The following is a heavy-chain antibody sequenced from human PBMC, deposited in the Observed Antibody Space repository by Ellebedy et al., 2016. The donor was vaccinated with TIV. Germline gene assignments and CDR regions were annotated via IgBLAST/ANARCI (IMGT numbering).Heavy chain of an antibody. J-gene: IGHJ4*02. CDR1: GFTFSSYW. V-gene: IGHV3-7*04. CDR3: ARAGRPLDY. D-gene: IGHD3-10*01. Sequence: PGGSLRLSCAASGFTFSSYWMSWVRQAPGKGLEWVANIKQDESEKYYVGSVKGRFTVSRDNAENSLYLQMNSLRADDSAVYYCARAGRPLDYWGQGTRVTVSS. CDR2: IKQDESEK.